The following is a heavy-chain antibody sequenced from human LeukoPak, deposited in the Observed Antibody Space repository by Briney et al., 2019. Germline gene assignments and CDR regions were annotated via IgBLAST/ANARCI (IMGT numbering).Heavy chain of an antibody. CDR3: ARGGKRAVAGTRSPQYFQH. Sequence: GGSLRLSCAASGFTFSNYGMHWVRQAPGKGLEWVAFIRYDGSNKYYADSVKGRFTISRDNSKNTLYVQMNSLRAEDTAMYYCARGGKRAVAGTRSPQYFQHWGQGTLVTVSP. D-gene: IGHD6-19*01. CDR2: IRYDGSNK. CDR1: GFTFSNYG. J-gene: IGHJ1*01. V-gene: IGHV3-30*02.